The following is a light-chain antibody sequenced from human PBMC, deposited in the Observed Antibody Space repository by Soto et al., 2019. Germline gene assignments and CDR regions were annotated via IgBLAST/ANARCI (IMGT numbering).Light chain of an antibody. Sequence: DLVMTQSPLSLPVTPGEPASISCRSSQSLLHSNGYNYLDWYLQKPGQSPQLLIYLGSNRAPGVPDRFSGSISGTDFTLKISRVEAEDVGVYYCMQALQAPRTFGQGTKVEIK. CDR2: LGS. CDR1: QSLLHSNGYNY. V-gene: IGKV2-28*01. CDR3: MQALQAPRT. J-gene: IGKJ1*01.